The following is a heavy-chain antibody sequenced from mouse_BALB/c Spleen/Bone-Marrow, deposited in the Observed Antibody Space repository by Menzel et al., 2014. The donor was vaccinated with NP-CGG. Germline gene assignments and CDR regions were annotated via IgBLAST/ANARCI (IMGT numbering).Heavy chain of an antibody. Sequence: QVQLQQSGAELVRPGTSVKVSCKASGYAFTNYWIEWVKQRPGRGLEWIGVISPGSGGVNYNEKFKGKATLTADKSSSTAYIQLSSLTSDDSAVYFCSREITRYAVDYWGQGTSVTVSS. CDR3: SREITRYAVDY. V-gene: IGHV1-54*01. D-gene: IGHD2-4*01. CDR2: ISPGSGGV. CDR1: GYAFTNYW. J-gene: IGHJ4*01.